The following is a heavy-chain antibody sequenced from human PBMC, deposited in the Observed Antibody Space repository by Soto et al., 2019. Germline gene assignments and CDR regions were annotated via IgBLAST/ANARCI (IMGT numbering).Heavy chain of an antibody. CDR1: GGSISSSSYY. V-gene: IGHV4-39*01. J-gene: IGHJ4*02. CDR3: ARHRLLWFGELVIDYFDY. D-gene: IGHD3-10*01. CDR2: IYYSRST. Sequence: SETLSLTCTVSGGSISSSSYYWGWIRQPPGKGLEWIGSIYYSRSTYYNPSLKSRVTISVDTSKNQFSLKLSSVTAADTAVFSCARHRLLWFGELVIDYFDYWGQGTLVTVSS.